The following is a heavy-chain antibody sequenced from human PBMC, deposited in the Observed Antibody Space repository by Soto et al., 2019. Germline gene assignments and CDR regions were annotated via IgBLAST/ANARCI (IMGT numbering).Heavy chain of an antibody. CDR1: GFTFSSYG. V-gene: IGHV3-30*18. J-gene: IGHJ6*02. CDR2: ISYDGSNK. D-gene: IGHD3-10*01. Sequence: PGGSLRLSCAASGFTFSSYGMHWVRQAPGKGLEWVAVISYDGSNKYYADSAKGRFTISRDNSKNTLYLQMNSLRAEDTAVYYCAKDREGYGSGRDYYGTDVWGQGTTVTSP. CDR3: AKDREGYGSGRDYYGTDV.